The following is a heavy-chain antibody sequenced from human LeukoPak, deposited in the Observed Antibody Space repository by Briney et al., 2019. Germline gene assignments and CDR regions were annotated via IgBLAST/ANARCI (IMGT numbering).Heavy chain of an antibody. CDR1: GGSISSSNW. CDR2: IYHSGGT. CDR3: ARGGRLGFDY. Sequence: PSETLSLTRAVSGGSISSSNWWSWVRQPPGKGLEWMGEIYHSGGTNHNPSLKSRVTISVDKSKNQFSLRLSSVSAVETAVYYCARGGRLGFDYWGQGTLVTVSS. J-gene: IGHJ4*02. V-gene: IGHV4-4*02. D-gene: IGHD6-19*01.